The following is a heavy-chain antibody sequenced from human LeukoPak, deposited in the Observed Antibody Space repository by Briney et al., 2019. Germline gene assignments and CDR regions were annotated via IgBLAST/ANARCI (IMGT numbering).Heavy chain of an antibody. CDR2: LSYDGSDK. CDR3: AKSLLRFLEWLSYFDY. CDR1: GFTFSSYA. D-gene: IGHD3-3*01. V-gene: IGHV3-30*18. Sequence: RGSLRLSCAASGFTFSSYAMSWVRQAPGKGLEWVAVLSYDGSDKYYADSVKGRFTISRDNSKNTLYLQMNSLRAEDTAVYYCAKSLLRFLEWLSYFDYWGQGTLVTVSS. J-gene: IGHJ4*02.